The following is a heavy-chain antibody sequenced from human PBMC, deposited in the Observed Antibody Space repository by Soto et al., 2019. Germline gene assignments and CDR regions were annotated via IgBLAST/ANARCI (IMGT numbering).Heavy chain of an antibody. J-gene: IGHJ4*02. CDR3: ARGYDYVWGSYRPSRYFDY. D-gene: IGHD3-16*02. CDR1: GGSISSGGYS. CDR2: IYHSGST. Sequence: SETLSLTCAVSGGSISSGGYSWSWIRQPPGKGPEWIGYIYHSGSTYYNPSLKSRVTISVDRSKNQFSLKLSSVTAADAAVYYCARGYDYVWGSYRPSRYFDYWGQGTLVTVSS. V-gene: IGHV4-30-2*01.